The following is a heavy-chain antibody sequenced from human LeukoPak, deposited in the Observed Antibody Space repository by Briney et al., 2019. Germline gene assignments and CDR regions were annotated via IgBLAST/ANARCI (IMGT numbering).Heavy chain of an antibody. D-gene: IGHD2-15*01. CDR2: ISWNSGSI. CDR3: AAALGYCSGGSCYYYYGMDV. CDR1: GFTFDDYA. Sequence: PGRSLRLSCAASGFTFDDYAMHWVRQAPGKGLEWVSGISWNSGSIGYADSVKGRFTISRDNAKNSLYLQMNSLRAEDTALYYCAAALGYCSGGSCYYYYGMDVWGQGTTVTVSS. V-gene: IGHV3-9*01. J-gene: IGHJ6*02.